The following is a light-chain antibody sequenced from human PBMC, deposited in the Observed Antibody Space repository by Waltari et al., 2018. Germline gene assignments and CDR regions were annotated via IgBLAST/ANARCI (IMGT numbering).Light chain of an antibody. Sequence: EIVLTQSPATLSLSPGDTATLSCRASQSVGSYLAWYQQKPGQPPRLLIYDASNRATGVPARFRGSVSGTDFTLTISSLEAEDFAVYYCQQRSNWTPHTFGQGARLEIK. V-gene: IGKV3-11*01. J-gene: IGKJ2*01. CDR3: QQRSNWTPHT. CDR1: QSVGSY. CDR2: DAS.